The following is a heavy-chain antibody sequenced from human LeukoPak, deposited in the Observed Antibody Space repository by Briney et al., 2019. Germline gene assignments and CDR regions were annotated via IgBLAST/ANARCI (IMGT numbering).Heavy chain of an antibody. Sequence: PGGSLRLSCAASGFTFSSYAMSWVRQAPGKGLEWVPAISGSGGSTYYADSVKGRFTISRDNSKNTLYLQMNSLRAEDTAVYYCAKTGYGDYSNWFDPWGQGTLVTVSS. CDR2: ISGSGGST. V-gene: IGHV3-23*01. CDR1: GFTFSSYA. D-gene: IGHD4-17*01. CDR3: AKTGYGDYSNWFDP. J-gene: IGHJ5*02.